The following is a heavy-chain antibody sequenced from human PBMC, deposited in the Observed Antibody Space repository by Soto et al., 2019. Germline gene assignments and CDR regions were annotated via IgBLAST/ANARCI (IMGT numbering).Heavy chain of an antibody. V-gene: IGHV4-4*02. CDR3: ASRRRGGGSCFSCEFDY. D-gene: IGHD2-15*01. Sequence: QVQLQESGPGLVKPSGTLSLTCAVSSGSISSSNWWSWVRQPPGKGLEWIGEIYHSGSTNYNPSLKSRVTISVDKSKNQFSMKLSSVTAADTAVYYCASRRRGGGSCFSCEFDYWGQGTLVTVSS. CDR1: SGSISSSNW. CDR2: IYHSGST. J-gene: IGHJ4*02.